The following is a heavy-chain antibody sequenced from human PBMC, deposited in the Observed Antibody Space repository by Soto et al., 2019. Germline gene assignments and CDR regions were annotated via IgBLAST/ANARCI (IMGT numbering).Heavy chain of an antibody. CDR3: ARLTDLYIMFDL. CDR1: GFSLSTSEVG. V-gene: IGHV2-5*02. J-gene: IGHJ5*02. CDR2: IYWDDDK. D-gene: IGHD3-10*01. Sequence: SGPTLVNPTQTLTLTCTFSGFSLSTSEVGVGWIRQPPGKALELLGIIYWDDDKRYSPLLNKRLTITKDTSKNQVVLTMTNMDSVDTGTYYCARLTDLYIMFDLWGQGARVTVSS.